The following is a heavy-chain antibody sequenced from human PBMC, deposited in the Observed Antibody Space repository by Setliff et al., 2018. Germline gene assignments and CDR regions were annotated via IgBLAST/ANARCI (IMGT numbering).Heavy chain of an antibody. D-gene: IGHD2-8*01. CDR2: INPGGGSA. CDR1: GYTLSRHY. J-gene: IGHJ4*02. Sequence: ASVKVSCKATGYTLSRHYMHWARQAPGQGLEWMGIINPGGGSASIVQKFQGRVTMTSDTSTSTVYMEVTGLTSEDTAVYYCARVGCTNGVCGLFDSWGQGTLVTVSS. CDR3: ARVGCTNGVCGLFDS. V-gene: IGHV1-46*01.